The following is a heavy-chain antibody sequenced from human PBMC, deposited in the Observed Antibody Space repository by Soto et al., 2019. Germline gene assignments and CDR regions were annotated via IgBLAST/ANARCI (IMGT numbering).Heavy chain of an antibody. CDR2: IYSTSSYM. V-gene: IGHV3-21*01. J-gene: IGHJ4*02. D-gene: IGHD3-22*01. Sequence: EVQLVESGGGLVKPGGSLRLSCAASGFTFSTYTMNWVRQAPGKGLEWVSSIYSTSSYMYYADSVKGRFTISRDNAKSSLYLQMNSLRAEDPAVYYCARPSSGNYGDWGQGTLVTVSS. CDR1: GFTFSTYT. CDR3: ARPSSGNYGD.